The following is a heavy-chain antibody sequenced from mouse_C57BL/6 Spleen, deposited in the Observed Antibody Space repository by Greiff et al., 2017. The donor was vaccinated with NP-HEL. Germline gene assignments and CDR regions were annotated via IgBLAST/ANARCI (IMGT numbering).Heavy chain of an antibody. V-gene: IGHV1-50*01. CDR2: IDPSDSYT. CDR3: ARVVTAYYAMDY. CDR1: GYTFTSYW. Sequence: QVQLQQPGAELVKPGASVKLSCKASGYTFTSYWMQWVKQRPGQGLEWIGEIDPSDSYTNYNQKFKGKATLTVDTSSSTAYMQLSSLTSEDSAGYYGARVVTAYYAMDYWGQGTSVTVSS. J-gene: IGHJ4*01. D-gene: IGHD1-2*01.